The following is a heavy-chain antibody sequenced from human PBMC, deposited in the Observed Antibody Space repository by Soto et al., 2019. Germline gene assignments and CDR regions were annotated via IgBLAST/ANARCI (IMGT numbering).Heavy chain of an antibody. Sequence: SSETLSLTCTVSGGSISSGGYYWSWIRQHPGKGLEWIGYIYYSGSTYYNPSLKSRVTISVDTSKNQFSLKLSSVTAADRAVYYCAREFSLQEGPIAARPDVNWFDPWGQGTLVTVSS. V-gene: IGHV4-31*03. CDR1: GGSISSGGYY. J-gene: IGHJ5*02. D-gene: IGHD6-6*01. CDR2: IYYSGST. CDR3: AREFSLQEGPIAARPDVNWFDP.